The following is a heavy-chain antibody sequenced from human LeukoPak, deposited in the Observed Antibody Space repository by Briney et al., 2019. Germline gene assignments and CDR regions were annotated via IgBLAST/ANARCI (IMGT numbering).Heavy chain of an antibody. D-gene: IGHD6-13*01. V-gene: IGHV1-69*05. J-gene: IGHJ5*02. CDR1: GGTFSSYA. CDR3: ARDPNDKGPESSSWGWFDP. CDR2: IIPIFGTA. Sequence: ASVKVSCKASGGTFSSYATSWVRQAPGQGLEWMGGIIPIFGTANYAQKFQGRVTITTDESTSTAYMELSSLRSEDTAVYYCARDPNDKGPESSSWGWFDPWGQGTLVTVSS.